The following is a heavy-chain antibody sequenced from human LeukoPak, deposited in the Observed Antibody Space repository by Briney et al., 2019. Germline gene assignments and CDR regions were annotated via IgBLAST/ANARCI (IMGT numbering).Heavy chain of an antibody. V-gene: IGHV1-18*01. CDR1: GYTFTNYG. CDR3: ARHLRVGATVLSSFNF. J-gene: IGHJ4*02. D-gene: IGHD1-26*01. Sequence: ASVKDSCKASGYTFTNYGISGVRQAPGQGLEWMGWISGDNGNTNYERKVQGRVTMTTDTSTSTAYMELRSLRSDDTAIYYCARHLRVGATVLSSFNFWGQGTLVTVSS. CDR2: ISGDNGNT.